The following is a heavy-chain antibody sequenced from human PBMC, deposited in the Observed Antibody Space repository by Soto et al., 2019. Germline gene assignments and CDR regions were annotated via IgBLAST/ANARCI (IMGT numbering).Heavy chain of an antibody. J-gene: IGHJ6*03. D-gene: IGHD2-15*01. Sequence: EVQLLESGGGLVQTGGSLRLSCAASGFRLSDSAMNWVRQAPGKGLEWVSSVTVTGASAFYSDSVKCRFTISRDISKNTLYLMTNSLMAQETTVFYGGKNGCSDPTCFPYNYYVDDWGRGTTVTVSS. CDR1: GFRLSDSA. CDR2: VTVTGASA. CDR3: GKNGCSDPTCFPYNYYVDD. V-gene: IGHV3-23*01.